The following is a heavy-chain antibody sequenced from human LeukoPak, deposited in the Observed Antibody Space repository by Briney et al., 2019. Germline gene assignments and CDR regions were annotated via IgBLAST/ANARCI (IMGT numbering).Heavy chain of an antibody. CDR3: ARVNYYYYYGMDV. V-gene: IGHV3-7*04. Sequence: GGSLRLSCAASGFTFSSYWMTWVRQAPGKGLEWVANIKQDGSEKYYVDSVKGRFTISRDNAKNSLFLQMNSLRVEDTSVYLCARVNYYYYYGMDVWGQGTTVTVSS. CDR1: GFTFSSYW. CDR2: IKQDGSEK. J-gene: IGHJ6*02.